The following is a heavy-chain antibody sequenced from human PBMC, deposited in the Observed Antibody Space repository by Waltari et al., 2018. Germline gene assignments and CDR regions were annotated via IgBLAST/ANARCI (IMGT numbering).Heavy chain of an antibody. V-gene: IGHV3-23*03. D-gene: IGHD6-6*01. CDR2: IYSGGST. J-gene: IGHJ4*02. CDR1: GFTFSSYA. CDR3: AKRQYSSSPFGGLDY. Sequence: EVQLLESGGGLVQPGGSLRLSCAASGFTFSSYAMSWVRQAPGKGLEWVSVIYSGGSTYYADSVKGRFTISRDNSKNTLYLQMNSLRAEDTAVYYCAKRQYSSSPFGGLDYWGQGTLVTVSS.